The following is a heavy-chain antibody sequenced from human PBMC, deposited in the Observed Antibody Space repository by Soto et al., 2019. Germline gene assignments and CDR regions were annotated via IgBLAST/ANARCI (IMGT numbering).Heavy chain of an antibody. CDR2: IYYSGST. CDR3: ARDLGVVSGPVNWFDP. J-gene: IGHJ5*02. CDR1: GGSISSGVYY. V-gene: IGHV4-31*03. D-gene: IGHD3-3*01. Sequence: QVQLQESGPGLVKPSQTLSLTCTVSGGSISSGVYYWSWIRQHPGKGLEWIGYIYYSGSTYYNRSLKSRVTISVDTSKNQFSLKLSSVTAADTAVYYCARDLGVVSGPVNWFDPWGQGTLVTVSS.